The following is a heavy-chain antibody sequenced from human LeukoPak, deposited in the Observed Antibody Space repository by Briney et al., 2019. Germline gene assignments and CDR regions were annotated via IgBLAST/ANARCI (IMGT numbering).Heavy chain of an antibody. J-gene: IGHJ3*02. V-gene: IGHV3-9*01. CDR2: ISWNSGSI. D-gene: IGHD4-17*01. Sequence: GGSLRLSCAASGFTFDDYAMHWVRQAPGKGLGWVSGISWNSGSIGYADSVKGRFTISRDNAKNSLYLQMNSLRAEDTALYYCAKGMTTVTGENAFDIWGQGTMVTVSS. CDR3: AKGMTTVTGENAFDI. CDR1: GFTFDDYA.